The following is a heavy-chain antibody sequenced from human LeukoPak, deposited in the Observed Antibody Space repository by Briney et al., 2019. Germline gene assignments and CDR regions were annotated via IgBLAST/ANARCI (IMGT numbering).Heavy chain of an antibody. CDR1: GYTFTSYY. D-gene: IGHD2-15*01. Sequence: ASVKVSCKASGYTFTSYYIHWVRQAPGQGLEWMGIINPSGGSTSYAQKFQGRVTMTRDMSTSTAYMELRRLRSDDTAVYYCARDLGRYCSGGSCHYYSYYMDVWGKGTTVTVSS. CDR3: ARDLGRYCSGGSCHYYSYYMDV. V-gene: IGHV1-46*01. CDR2: INPSGGST. J-gene: IGHJ6*03.